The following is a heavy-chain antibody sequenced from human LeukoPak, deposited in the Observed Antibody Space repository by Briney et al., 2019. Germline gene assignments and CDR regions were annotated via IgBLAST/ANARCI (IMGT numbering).Heavy chain of an antibody. D-gene: IGHD4-23*01. CDR2: VPYDGSYK. J-gene: IGHJ4*02. V-gene: IGHV3-30*04. CDR3: ARGARKGDDYGGFFDY. Sequence: GRSLRLSCAASGFTFHNYALHWVRQAPGKGLEWVAVVPYDGSYKDYADSVKGRFTISRDNSRNTLYLQMNSLRPQDTAVYYCARGARKGDDYGGFFDYWGQGTLVTVSS. CDR1: GFTFHNYA.